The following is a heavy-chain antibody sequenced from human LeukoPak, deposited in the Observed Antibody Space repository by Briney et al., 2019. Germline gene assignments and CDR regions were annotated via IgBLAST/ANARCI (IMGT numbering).Heavy chain of an antibody. Sequence: GGSLRLSCAPSGFTFSSNYMSWVSQAPGKGREWVSVIYSGGSTNYADSVKGRFTISRDNSKNTLYLQMNSLRAEDTAVYYCARVLIAAAGTGWFDPWGQGTLVTVSS. V-gene: IGHV3-66*02. D-gene: IGHD6-13*01. J-gene: IGHJ5*02. CDR3: ARVLIAAAGTGWFDP. CDR1: GFTFSSNY. CDR2: IYSGGST.